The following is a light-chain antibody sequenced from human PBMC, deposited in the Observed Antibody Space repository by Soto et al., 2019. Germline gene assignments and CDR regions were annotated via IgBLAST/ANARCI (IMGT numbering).Light chain of an antibody. V-gene: IGLV4-69*01. CDR1: RGHSIYV. J-gene: IGLJ1*01. CDR2: LNNDGSH. Sequence: QLVLTQSPSASASLGASVKLTCTLSRGHSIYVIAWHQQQPEKGPRYLMKLNNDGSHSKGDGIPDRFSGSSSGAERYLTISSLQSEDEADYYCQTWDTGILVFGTGTKLTVL. CDR3: QTWDTGILV.